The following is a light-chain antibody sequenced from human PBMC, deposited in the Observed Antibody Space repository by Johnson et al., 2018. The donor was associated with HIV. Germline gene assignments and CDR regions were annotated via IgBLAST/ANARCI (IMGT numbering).Light chain of an antibody. CDR1: SSNIGNNY. Sequence: QSVLTQPPSVSAAPGQKVTISCSGSSSNIGNNYVSWYQQLPETAPKLLIYDNNKRPSGIPDRFSGSKSGTSATLGITGLQTGDEADYYCGTWDSSLSVPYVFGTGTQVTVL. V-gene: IGLV1-51*01. J-gene: IGLJ1*01. CDR2: DNN. CDR3: GTWDSSLSVPYV.